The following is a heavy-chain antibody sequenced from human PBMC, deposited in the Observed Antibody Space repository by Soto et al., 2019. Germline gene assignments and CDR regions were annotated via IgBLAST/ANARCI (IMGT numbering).Heavy chain of an antibody. Sequence: QVQLVQSGAEVKEPGDSVRVSCEACGYTFTAYYIHWVRQAPGQGLEWMGWINPKFGDTTYAQDFQGRVSMTRDMSISTVYMELSSLTSDDTAIYYCARNMDYYYGRGSGNGHGVWGQGTTVTVFS. CDR3: ARNMDYYYGRGSGNGHGV. J-gene: IGHJ6*02. CDR1: GYTFTAYY. V-gene: IGHV1-2*02. D-gene: IGHD3-10*02. CDR2: INPKFGDT.